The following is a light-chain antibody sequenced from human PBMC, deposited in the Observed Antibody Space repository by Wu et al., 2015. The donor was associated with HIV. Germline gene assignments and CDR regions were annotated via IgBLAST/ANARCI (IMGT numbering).Light chain of an antibody. CDR1: ETVGLS. Sequence: EILLTQSPATLSLSPGERVTLSCRASETVGLSLAWYQQRPGQAPRLLIYDTSDRAPDVPPRFTGGGSGTDFTLIINGLQPEDFAIYYCQQRTSWPLTFGGGPRCRSN. CDR2: DTS. J-gene: IGKJ4*01. V-gene: IGKV3-11*01. CDR3: QQRTSWPLT.